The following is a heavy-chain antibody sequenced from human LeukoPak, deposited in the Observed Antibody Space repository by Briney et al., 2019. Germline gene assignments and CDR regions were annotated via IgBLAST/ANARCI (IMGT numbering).Heavy chain of an antibody. V-gene: IGHV1-2*02. J-gene: IGHJ5*02. CDR2: ITPNSGGT. D-gene: IGHD1-1*01. CDR3: ARDGTTGKFDWFDP. Sequence: ASVKVSCKASGYIFIDYNMHWVRQAPGQGLEWMGWITPNSGGTNYAQKFQGRVTMTRDTSISTAYMELIRLRSDDTAMYYCARDGTTGKFDWFDPWGQGTLVTVSS. CDR1: GYIFIDYN.